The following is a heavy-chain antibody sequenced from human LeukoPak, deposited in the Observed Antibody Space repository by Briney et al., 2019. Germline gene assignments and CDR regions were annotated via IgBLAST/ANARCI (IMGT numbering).Heavy chain of an antibody. CDR2: ISYDGSNK. V-gene: IGHV3-30*04. J-gene: IGHJ6*02. CDR3: ARIPREYSYEPWGYGMDV. D-gene: IGHD5-18*01. CDR1: GFTFSSFP. Sequence: GGSLRLSCAASGFTFSSFPMSWVRQAPGKGLEWVAVISYDGSNKYYADSVKGRFTISRDNSKNTLYLQMNSLRAEDTAVYYCARIPREYSYEPWGYGMDVWGQGTTVTVSS.